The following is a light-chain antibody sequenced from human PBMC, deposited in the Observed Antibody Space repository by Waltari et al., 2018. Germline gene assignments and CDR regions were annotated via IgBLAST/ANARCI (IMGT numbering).Light chain of an antibody. CDR2: WAS. V-gene: IGKV4-1*01. CDR3: QQYYSTPWT. J-gene: IGKJ1*01. CDR1: QRVLYTSNNRNY. Sequence: DIVMTQSPDSLSVSLGERATINCKSSQRVLYTSNNRNYLAWVHQRPGQPPKMLIYWASTRKSGVPDRFSGAGSGTDFTLTISSLQAEDVGMYYCQQYYSTPWTFGQGTRVEIK.